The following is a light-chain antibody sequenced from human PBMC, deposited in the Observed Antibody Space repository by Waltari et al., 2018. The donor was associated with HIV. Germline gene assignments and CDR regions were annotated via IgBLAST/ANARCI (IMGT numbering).Light chain of an antibody. CDR1: MGVLYDANNKNY. CDR3: QQFYKIPWT. Sequence: GGRATINCKSTMGVLYDANNKNYLAWYQQKPGQPPRLLLSWSSTRESGVSARFTGSGSGTDFTLTIDNVQSDDAAVYYCQQFYKIPWTFGQGTKVDI. CDR2: WSS. V-gene: IGKV4-1*01. J-gene: IGKJ1*01.